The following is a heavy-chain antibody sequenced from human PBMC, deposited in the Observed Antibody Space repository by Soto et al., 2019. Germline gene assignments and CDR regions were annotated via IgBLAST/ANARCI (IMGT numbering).Heavy chain of an antibody. CDR2: IHHSGST. V-gene: IGHV4-4*02. D-gene: IGHD2-21*02. Sequence: QVQLQESGPGLVKPSGTLSLTCAVSGDSISSDKWWSWVRQPPGKGLEWIGEIHHSGSTNYNPSLKSRVTILVEKSKTQVSLELSSMSAADTAVYYCARGSDWQVDYWGQGTLVTVSS. CDR1: GDSISSDKW. J-gene: IGHJ4*02. CDR3: ARGSDWQVDY.